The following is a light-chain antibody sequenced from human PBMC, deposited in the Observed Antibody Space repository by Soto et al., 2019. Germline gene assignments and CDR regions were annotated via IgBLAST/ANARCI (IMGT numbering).Light chain of an antibody. CDR2: AAT. Sequence: ILLTQSPSSLSASVGDRVSITCRASQSISSYLAWYQQVPGKPPKLLIYAATTMASGIPSRFSATESGTYFTLTIGNLQPEDSATYYCQQRNRYPYTFGQGTKLEIK. V-gene: IGKV1-9*01. CDR3: QQRNRYPYT. CDR1: QSISSY. J-gene: IGKJ2*01.